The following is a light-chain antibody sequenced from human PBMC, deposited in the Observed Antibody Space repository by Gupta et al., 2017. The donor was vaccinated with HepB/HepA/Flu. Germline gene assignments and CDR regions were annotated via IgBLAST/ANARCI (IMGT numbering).Light chain of an antibody. CDR1: SSDIGGYNS. CDR3: FSYAGSYNFV. Sequence: QSALTQPPSASGSPGQSVTISCTGTSSDIGGYNSVSWYQQRPGKAPKLMVYEVYKRPSGVPDRFSGSKSGDTASLTVSGLLAEDEAYYYCFSYAGSYNFVFGTGTKITVL. CDR2: EVY. J-gene: IGLJ1*01. V-gene: IGLV2-8*01.